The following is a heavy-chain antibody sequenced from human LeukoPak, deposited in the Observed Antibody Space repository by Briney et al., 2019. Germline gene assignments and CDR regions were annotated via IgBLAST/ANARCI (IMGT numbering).Heavy chain of an antibody. D-gene: IGHD3-3*01. CDR2: IKQDGSEK. Sequence: GGSLRLSCAASGFTFSSYWMSWVRQAPGKGLEWVANIKQDGSEKYYVDSVKGRFTISRDNAKNSLHLQMNSLRAEDTAVYYCAREGQTYYDFWSGYSYAFDIWGQGTMVTVSS. CDR3: AREGQTYYDFWSGYSYAFDI. V-gene: IGHV3-7*01. J-gene: IGHJ3*02. CDR1: GFTFSSYW.